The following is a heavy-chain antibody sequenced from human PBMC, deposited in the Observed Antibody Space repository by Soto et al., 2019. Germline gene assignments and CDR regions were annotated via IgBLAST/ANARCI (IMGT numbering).Heavy chain of an antibody. CDR1: GFTFSSYA. CDR3: AKGNNWNYAGNWFDP. V-gene: IGHV3-23*01. CDR2: ISGSGGST. J-gene: IGHJ5*02. Sequence: LRLSCAASGFTFSSYAMSWVRQAPGKGLEWVSAISGSGGSTYYADSVKGRFTISRDNSKNTLYLQMNSLRAEDTAVYYCAKGNNWNYAGNWFDPWGQGTLVTVSS. D-gene: IGHD1-7*01.